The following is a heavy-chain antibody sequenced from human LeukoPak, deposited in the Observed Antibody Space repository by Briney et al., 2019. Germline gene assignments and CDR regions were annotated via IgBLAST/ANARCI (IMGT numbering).Heavy chain of an antibody. Sequence: PSETLSLTCAVYGESLSDYFWSWIRQPPGKGLEWIGEINHSGSTNYNASLKSRLSISIDTSKKQFSLKLSSVTAADTAVYYCATRPDIAAAGPGWFDPWGQGTLVTVSS. J-gene: IGHJ5*02. V-gene: IGHV4-34*01. D-gene: IGHD6-13*01. CDR3: ATRPDIAAAGPGWFDP. CDR2: INHSGST. CDR1: GESLSDYF.